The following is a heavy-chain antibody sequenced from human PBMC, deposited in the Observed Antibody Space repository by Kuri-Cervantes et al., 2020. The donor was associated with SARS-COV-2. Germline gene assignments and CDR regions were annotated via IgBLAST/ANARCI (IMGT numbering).Heavy chain of an antibody. D-gene: IGHD3-9*01. V-gene: IGHV1-46*01. Sequence: ASVKVSCKASGYTFTSYYMHWVRQAPGQGLEWMGIINPSGGSTSYAQKFQGRVTITADESTSTAYMELSSLRSEDTAVYYCAREPSDYDILTGPRWPYYMDVWGKGTTVTVSS. CDR2: INPSGGST. J-gene: IGHJ6*03. CDR3: AREPSDYDILTGPRWPYYMDV. CDR1: GYTFTSYY.